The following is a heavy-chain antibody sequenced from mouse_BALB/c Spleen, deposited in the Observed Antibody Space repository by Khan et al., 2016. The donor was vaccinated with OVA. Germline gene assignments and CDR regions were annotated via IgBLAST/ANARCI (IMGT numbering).Heavy chain of an antibody. CDR2: INTYTGEP. V-gene: IGHV9-1*02. D-gene: IGHD6-2*01. CDR3: ARISSYWYSDV. Sequence: QIQLVQSGPELKKPGETVKISCKASGYTFTNYGMNWVKQAPGKGLKCMGWINTYTGEPTYADDFKGRFVFSLVTSASTAYLQISNLKNEDMTTYFCARISSYWYSDVWGAGTTVTVSS. J-gene: IGHJ1*01. CDR1: GYTFTNYG.